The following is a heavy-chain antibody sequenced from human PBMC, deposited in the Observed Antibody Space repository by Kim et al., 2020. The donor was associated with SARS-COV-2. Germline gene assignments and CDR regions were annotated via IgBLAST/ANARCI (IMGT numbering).Heavy chain of an antibody. CDR3: AKDPWLEMATISGWFDP. V-gene: IGHV3-30*02. J-gene: IGHJ5*02. Sequence: GRFTISSDNSKNTLYLQMNSLRAEDTAVYYCAKDPWLEMATISGWFDPWGQGTLVTVSS. D-gene: IGHD5-12*01.